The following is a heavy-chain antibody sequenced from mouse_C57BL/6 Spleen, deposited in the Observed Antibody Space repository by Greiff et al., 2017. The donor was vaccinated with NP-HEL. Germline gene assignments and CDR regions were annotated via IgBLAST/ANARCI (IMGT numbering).Heavy chain of an antibody. V-gene: IGHV1-80*01. D-gene: IGHD2-4*01. CDR2: IYPGDGDT. CDR3: ARWSYDYEAY. J-gene: IGHJ3*01. CDR1: GYAFSSYW. Sequence: QVQLQQPGAELVKPGASVKISCKASGYAFSSYWMNWVKQRPGTGLEWIGQIYPGDGDTNYNGKFKGKATLTADKSSSTAYMQLSSLTSEDSAVYFCARWSYDYEAYWGQGTLVTVSA.